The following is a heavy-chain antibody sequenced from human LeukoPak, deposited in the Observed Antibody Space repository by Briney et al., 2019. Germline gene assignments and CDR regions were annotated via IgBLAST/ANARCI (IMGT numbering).Heavy chain of an antibody. CDR2: IKQDGSEK. CDR1: GFTFSSYW. J-gene: IGHJ4*02. D-gene: IGHD3-10*01. Sequence: PGGSLRLSCAASGFTFSSYWMSWVRQAPGKGLEWVANIKQDGSEKYYVDSVKGRFTISRDNAKNSLYLQMNSLRAEDTAVYYCARDLEEEYYYGSGSYVLDYWGQGTLVTVSS. V-gene: IGHV3-7*01. CDR3: ARDLEEEYYYGSGSYVLDY.